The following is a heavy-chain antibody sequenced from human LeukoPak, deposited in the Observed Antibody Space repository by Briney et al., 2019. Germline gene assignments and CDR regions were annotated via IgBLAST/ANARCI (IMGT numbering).Heavy chain of an antibody. D-gene: IGHD2-21*01. CDR1: GFTFSSYD. J-gene: IGHJ4*02. V-gene: IGHV3-48*01. CDR2: ITSSSSTI. Sequence: GGSLRLSCAASGFTFSSYDMNWVRQAPGKGLEWVSYITSSSSTIYYADSVKGRFTVSRDNAKNSLYLQMNSLRVEDTAVYYCASPAYSGGDCYGWGQGTLVTVSS. CDR3: ASPAYSGGDCYG.